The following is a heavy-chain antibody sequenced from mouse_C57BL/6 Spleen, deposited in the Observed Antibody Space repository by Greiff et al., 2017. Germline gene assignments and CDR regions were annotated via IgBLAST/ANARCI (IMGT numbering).Heavy chain of an antibody. CDR3: ARDHYDYDFFDY. CDR2: IDPENGDT. V-gene: IGHV14-4*01. Sequence: EVKLMESGAELVRPGASVKLSCTASGFNIKDDYMHWVKQRPEQGLEWIGWIDPENGDTEYASKFQGKATITADTSSSTAYMELNSLTSEDSAVYYCARDHYDYDFFDYWGQGTTLTVSS. J-gene: IGHJ2*01. CDR1: GFNIKDDY. D-gene: IGHD2-4*01.